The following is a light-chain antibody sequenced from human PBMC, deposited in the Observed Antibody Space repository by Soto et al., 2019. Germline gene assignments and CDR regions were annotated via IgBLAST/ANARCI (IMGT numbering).Light chain of an antibody. CDR2: AAS. V-gene: IGKV1-8*01. J-gene: IGKJ4*01. Sequence: ALRMTQSPSSFSASTGDRVTITWRASQGISSYLAWYQQKPGKAPKLLIYAASTLQSGVPSRFSGSGSGTDFTLTISCLQSEDFATYYCQQYYSYPPLTFGGGTKVEIK. CDR3: QQYYSYPPLT. CDR1: QGISSY.